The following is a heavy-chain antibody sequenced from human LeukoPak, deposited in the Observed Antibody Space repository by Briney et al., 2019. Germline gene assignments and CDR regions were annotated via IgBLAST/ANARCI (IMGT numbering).Heavy chain of an antibody. CDR1: GYSFSTHW. Sequence: GESLKISCKGSGYSFSTHWIGWVRQMPGKGLEWLGIIYAGDFDTRYSPSFQGQVTISVDKSISTAYLQWSSLKASDTAMYYCARSSGFGELRLDYWGQGTLVTVSS. CDR2: IYAGDFDT. V-gene: IGHV5-51*01. J-gene: IGHJ4*02. CDR3: ARSSGFGELRLDY. D-gene: IGHD3-10*01.